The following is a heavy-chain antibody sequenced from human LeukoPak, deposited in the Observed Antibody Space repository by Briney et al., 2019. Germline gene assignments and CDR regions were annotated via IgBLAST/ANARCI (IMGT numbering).Heavy chain of an antibody. CDR3: ARRRELLRGAFDM. CDR1: GFTVSTNY. Sequence: GGSLRLSCAASGFTVSTNYMSWVRQAPGKGLEWVSVLYNGGSTYYVDSVKGRFTISRDNSRNTVFLQMNSLRAEDTAVYYCARRRELLRGAFDMWGQGTMVTVSS. D-gene: IGHD1-7*01. J-gene: IGHJ3*02. CDR2: LYNGGST. V-gene: IGHV3-53*01.